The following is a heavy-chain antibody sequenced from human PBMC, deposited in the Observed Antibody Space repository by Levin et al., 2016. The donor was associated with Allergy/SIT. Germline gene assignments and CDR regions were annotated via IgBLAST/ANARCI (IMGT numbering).Heavy chain of an antibody. J-gene: IGHJ4*02. Sequence: SETLSLTCAVYGGSFSGYYWSWIRQPPGKGLEWIGEINHSGSTNYNPSLKSRVTISVDTSKNQFSLKLSSVTAADTAVYYCAREGYSYGDIDYWGQGTLVTVSS. CDR2: INHSGST. CDR1: GGSFSGYY. CDR3: AREGYSYGDIDY. D-gene: IGHD5-18*01. V-gene: IGHV4-34*01.